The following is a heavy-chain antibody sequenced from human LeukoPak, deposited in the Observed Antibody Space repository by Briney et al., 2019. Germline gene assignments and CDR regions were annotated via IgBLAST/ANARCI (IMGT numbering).Heavy chain of an antibody. Sequence: PSETLSLTCTVSGGSISSYYWSWIRQPAGKGLGWIGRIYTSGSTNYNPSLKSRVTMSVDTSKNQFSLKLSSVTAADTAVYYCARDYYDSSGYYWWYFDYWGQGTLVTVSS. CDR1: GGSISSYY. V-gene: IGHV4-4*07. D-gene: IGHD3-22*01. J-gene: IGHJ4*02. CDR2: IYTSGST. CDR3: ARDYYDSSGYYWWYFDY.